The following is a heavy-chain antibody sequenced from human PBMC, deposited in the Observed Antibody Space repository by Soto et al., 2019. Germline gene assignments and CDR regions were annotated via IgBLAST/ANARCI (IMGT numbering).Heavy chain of an antibody. CDR3: VKIGTTNRTFSDY. J-gene: IGHJ4*01. V-gene: IGHV3-66*01. CDR2: IFIGGTT. D-gene: IGHD1-26*01. Sequence: APGKGLEWVSVIFIGGTTYYADSVKGRFIISRDNSKNTLYLQMSSLRPDDTAVYYCVKIGTTNRTFSDYWLHGTLVTVSS.